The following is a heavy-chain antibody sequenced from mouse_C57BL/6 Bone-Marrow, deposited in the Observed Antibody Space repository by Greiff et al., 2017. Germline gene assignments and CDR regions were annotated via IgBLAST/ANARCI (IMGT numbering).Heavy chain of an antibody. D-gene: IGHD4-1*01. Sequence: SGAELARPGASVKLSCKASGYTFTSYGISWVKQRTGQGLEWIGEIYPRSGNTYYNEKFKGKAKLTADKSSSTAYMELRSLTSEDSAVYFCARNWYYFDYWGQGTTLTGSS. CDR2: IYPRSGNT. V-gene: IGHV1-81*01. J-gene: IGHJ2*01. CDR1: GYTFTSYG. CDR3: ARNWYYFDY.